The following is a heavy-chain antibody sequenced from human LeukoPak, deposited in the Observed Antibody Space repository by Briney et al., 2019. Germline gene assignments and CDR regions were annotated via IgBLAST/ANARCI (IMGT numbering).Heavy chain of an antibody. J-gene: IGHJ4*02. CDR1: GGTFSSYA. CDR2: IIPIFGTA. CDR3: ARDRGDDTVSYFDY. Sequence: SVKVSCKASGGTFSSYAIGWVRQAPGQGLEWMGGIIPIFGTANYAQKFQGRVTITADESTSTAYMELSRLRSDDTAVYYCARDRGDDTVSYFDYWGQGTLVTVSS. V-gene: IGHV1-69*13. D-gene: IGHD3-22*01.